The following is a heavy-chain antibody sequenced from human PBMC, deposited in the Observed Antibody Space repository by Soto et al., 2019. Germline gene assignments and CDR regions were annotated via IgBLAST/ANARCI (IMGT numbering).Heavy chain of an antibody. CDR3: ASAENPRWSDS. V-gene: IGHV4-59*08. CDR1: SGSISGHY. CDR2: IYYRGST. Sequence: QVQLQESGPGLVKPSETLSLTCTVSSGSISGHYWSWVRQPPGKGLEWIGHIYYRGSTNYNPSRKSGVGMSVDTPQNASALQPNSVTAADTALYYCASAENPRWSDSW. J-gene: IGHJ5*01.